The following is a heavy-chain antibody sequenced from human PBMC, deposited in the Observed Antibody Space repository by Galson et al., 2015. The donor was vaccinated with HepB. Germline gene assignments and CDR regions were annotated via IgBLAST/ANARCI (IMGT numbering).Heavy chain of an antibody. CDR3: ARDLGYCSSTSCYGGWFDP. CDR2: IIPIFGTA. Sequence: SVKVSCKASGGTFSSYAISWVRQAPGQGLEWMGGIIPIFGTANYAQKFQGRVTITADESTSTAYMELSSLRSEDTAVYYCARDLGYCSSTSCYGGWFDPWGQGTLVTVSS. D-gene: IGHD2-2*01. V-gene: IGHV1-69*13. CDR1: GGTFSSYA. J-gene: IGHJ5*02.